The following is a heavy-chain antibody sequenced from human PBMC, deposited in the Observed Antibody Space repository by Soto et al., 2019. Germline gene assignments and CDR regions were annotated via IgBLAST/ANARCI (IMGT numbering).Heavy chain of an antibody. Sequence: SETLSLTCTVSGGSISSYYWSWIRQPPGKGLEWIGYIYYSGITNYTPSLKSRDTISVDTSKNQFSLKLSSVTAADTAVYYCARDPGGFWSGSYIYNWFDSWGQGTLGTVSS. J-gene: IGHJ5*01. V-gene: IGHV4-59*01. CDR1: GGSISSYY. CDR2: IYYSGIT. D-gene: IGHD3-3*01. CDR3: ARDPGGFWSGSYIYNWFDS.